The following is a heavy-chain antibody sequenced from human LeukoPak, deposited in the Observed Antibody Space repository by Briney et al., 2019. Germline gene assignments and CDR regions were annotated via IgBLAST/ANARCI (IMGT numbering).Heavy chain of an antibody. Sequence: ASVKVSCKASGFTFPSSAMQWVRQARGQRLEWIGWIVVGSGNTNYAQKFQERVTITRDMSTSTAYMELSSLRSEDTAVYYCAADGVVAHHNWFDPWGQGTLVTVSS. D-gene: IGHD2-15*01. V-gene: IGHV1-58*02. CDR3: AADGVVAHHNWFDP. CDR2: IVVGSGNT. J-gene: IGHJ5*02. CDR1: GFTFPSSA.